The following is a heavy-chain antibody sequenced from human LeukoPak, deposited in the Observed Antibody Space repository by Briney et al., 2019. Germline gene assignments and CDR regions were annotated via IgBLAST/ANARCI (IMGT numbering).Heavy chain of an antibody. D-gene: IGHD1-26*01. CDR2: IGTAGDT. Sequence: GGSLRLSCAASGFTFSSYDMHWVRQATGKGLEWVSAIGTAGDTYYPGSVKGRFTISRENAKNSLYLQMNSLRAGDTAVYYCALMARGSYSPNAFDIWGQGTMVTVSS. J-gene: IGHJ3*02. V-gene: IGHV3-13*01. CDR3: ALMARGSYSPNAFDI. CDR1: GFTFSSYD.